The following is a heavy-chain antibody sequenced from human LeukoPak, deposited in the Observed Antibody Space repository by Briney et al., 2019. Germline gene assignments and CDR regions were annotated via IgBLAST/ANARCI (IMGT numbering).Heavy chain of an antibody. Sequence: GASVKVSCKASGYTFTSYGISWVRQAPGQGLEWMGWVSAYNGNTNYAQKLQGRVTMTTDTSTSTAYMELRSLRSDDTAVYYCARGTAMSFLYYFDYWGQGTLVTVSS. V-gene: IGHV1-18*04. CDR3: ARGTAMSFLYYFDY. J-gene: IGHJ4*02. CDR1: GYTFTSYG. D-gene: IGHD5-18*01. CDR2: VSAYNGNT.